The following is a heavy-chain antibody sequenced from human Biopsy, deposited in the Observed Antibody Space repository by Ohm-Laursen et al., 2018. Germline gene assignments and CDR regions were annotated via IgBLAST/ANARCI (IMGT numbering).Heavy chain of an antibody. CDR3: ARDQGQDGAIDF. CDR2: IWHDERNK. CDR1: GFNFGNYG. J-gene: IGHJ4*02. Sequence: SLRLSCAAYGFNFGNYGMHWVRQAPGKGLEWVAVIWHDERNKQYADSVKGRVTISRDNSKSTLFLQMDSLRVDDTAVYHCARDQGQDGAIDFWGQGTLVTVSS. D-gene: IGHD4/OR15-4a*01. V-gene: IGHV3-33*01.